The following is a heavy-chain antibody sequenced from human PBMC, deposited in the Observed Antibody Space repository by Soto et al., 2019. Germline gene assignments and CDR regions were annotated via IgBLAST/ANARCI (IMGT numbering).Heavy chain of an antibody. J-gene: IGHJ4*02. CDR2: IYHSGSP. D-gene: IGHD3-22*01. CDR1: GASVTSDDYY. Sequence: SETLSLTCAVSGASVTSDDYYWSWIRQPPGKGLEWIGYIYHSGSPYYNPSLKSRVSISINASQNQFSLKLTSLTSAHTVVYYCARDPIFYYASSGYGGSYFDYWGQGSRVTVSS. V-gene: IGHV4-30-4*01. CDR3: ARDPIFYYASSGYGGSYFDY.